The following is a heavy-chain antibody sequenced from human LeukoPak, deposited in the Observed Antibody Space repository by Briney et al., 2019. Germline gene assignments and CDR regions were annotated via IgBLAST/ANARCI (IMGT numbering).Heavy chain of an antibody. Sequence: ASVKASCKVSGYTLTELSMHWVRQAPGKGLEWMGGFDPEDGETIYAQKFQGRVTMTEDTSTDTAYMELSSLRSEDTAVYYCARGLLVGGSGSEHDYWGQGTLVTVSS. CDR2: FDPEDGET. CDR1: GYTLTELS. D-gene: IGHD3-10*01. CDR3: ARGLLVGGSGSEHDY. J-gene: IGHJ4*02. V-gene: IGHV1-24*01.